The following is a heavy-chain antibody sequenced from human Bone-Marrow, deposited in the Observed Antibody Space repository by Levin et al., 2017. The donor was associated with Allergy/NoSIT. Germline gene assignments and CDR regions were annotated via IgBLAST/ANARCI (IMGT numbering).Heavy chain of an antibody. D-gene: IGHD6-6*01. CDR1: GFTFGDYA. CDR3: TRDIAARDWFDP. Sequence: GESLKISCTASGFTFGDYAMSWFRQAPGKGLQWVAFLRSIRHGGTSEYAASVKGRFIISRADSKSIAFLQMTSLKIEDTAMYYCTRDIAARDWFDPWGQGTQVTVSS. CDR2: LRSIRHGGTS. J-gene: IGHJ5*02. V-gene: IGHV3-49*03.